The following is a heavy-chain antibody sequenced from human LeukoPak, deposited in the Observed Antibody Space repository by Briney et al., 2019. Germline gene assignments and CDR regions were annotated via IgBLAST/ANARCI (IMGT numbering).Heavy chain of an antibody. J-gene: IGHJ2*01. CDR3: ARAGYSSSWYSRYFDL. CDR1: GFTFSSYA. V-gene: IGHV3-11*04. Sequence: GGSLRLSCAASGFTFSSYAMSWIRQAPGKGLEWVSYISSSGSTMYYADSLRGRFTISRDNANNSLYLQMNSLRAGDTAVYYCARAGYSSSWYSRYFDLWGRGTLVTVSS. D-gene: IGHD6-13*01. CDR2: ISSSGSTM.